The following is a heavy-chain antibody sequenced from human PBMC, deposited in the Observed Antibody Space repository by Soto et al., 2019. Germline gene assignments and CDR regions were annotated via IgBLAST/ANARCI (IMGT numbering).Heavy chain of an antibody. CDR2: IYYSGST. J-gene: IGHJ4*02. CDR1: GGSISSGGYY. D-gene: IGHD5-12*01. V-gene: IGHV4-31*02. CDR3: ARSGYGVFDY. Sequence: SETLSLTCTVSGGSISSGGYYWSWIRQHPGKGLEWIGYIYYSGSTYYNPPLKSRVTISVDTSKNPFSLKLSSVTAADTAVYYCARSGYGVFDYWGQGTLVTVSS.